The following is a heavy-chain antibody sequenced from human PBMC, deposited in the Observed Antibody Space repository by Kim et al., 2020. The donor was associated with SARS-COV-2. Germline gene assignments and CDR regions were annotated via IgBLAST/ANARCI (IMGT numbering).Heavy chain of an antibody. CDR1: GFTFSSYA. CDR3: RRDIAALHDGAFDI. Sequence: GGSLRLSCAASGFTFSSYAMHWVRQAPGKGLEWVAVISYDGSNKYYADSVKGRFTISRDNSKNTLYLQMNSLRAEDTAVYYCRRDIAALHDGAFDIWGQGTMVTVSS. J-gene: IGHJ3*02. V-gene: IGHV3-30-3*01. D-gene: IGHD6-6*01. CDR2: ISYDGSNK.